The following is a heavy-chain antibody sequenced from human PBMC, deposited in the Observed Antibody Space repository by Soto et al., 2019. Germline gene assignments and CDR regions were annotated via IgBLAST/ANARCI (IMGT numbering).Heavy chain of an antibody. CDR2: IWCDGTNK. D-gene: IGHD1-26*01. CDR3: ARTDCDSSTCPSDLVGATTMDY. Sequence: QVQLVESGGGVVQTGRSLRLSCGASGFRFSTYGMHWVRQAPGKGLEWVAVIWCDGTNKKYADSVKGRFTISRDNSKSTLYLQMNTLRAEDTGVYYCARTDCDSSTCPSDLVGATTMDYWGQGTPVTVSS. V-gene: IGHV3-33*01. CDR1: GFRFSTYG. J-gene: IGHJ4*02.